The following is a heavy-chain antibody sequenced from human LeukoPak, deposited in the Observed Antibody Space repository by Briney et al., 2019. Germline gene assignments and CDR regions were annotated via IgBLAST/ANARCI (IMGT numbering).Heavy chain of an antibody. Sequence: GGPLRLSCAASGFTFSSYGMHWVRQAPGKGLEWVAVIWYDGSNKNYADSVKGRFTISRDNSKNTLYLQMNSLRVEDTAVYYCAREFYNFDYWGQGTLVTVSS. D-gene: IGHD3-10*01. CDR2: IWYDGSNK. CDR1: GFTFSSYG. CDR3: AREFYNFDY. V-gene: IGHV3-33*01. J-gene: IGHJ4*02.